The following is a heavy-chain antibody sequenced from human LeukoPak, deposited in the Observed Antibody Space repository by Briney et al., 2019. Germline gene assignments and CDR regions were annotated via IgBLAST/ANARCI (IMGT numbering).Heavy chain of an antibody. CDR1: GFTFSSYS. CDR2: ISSSSSYI. J-gene: IGHJ4*02. Sequence: GGSLRLYCAASGFTFSSYSMNWVRQAPGKGLEWVSSISSSSSYIYYADSVKGRFTISRDNAKNSLYLQMNSLRAEDTAVYYCARDGTGTYYYDSSGYADYWGQGTLVTVSP. D-gene: IGHD3-22*01. V-gene: IGHV3-21*01. CDR3: ARDGTGTYYYDSSGYADY.